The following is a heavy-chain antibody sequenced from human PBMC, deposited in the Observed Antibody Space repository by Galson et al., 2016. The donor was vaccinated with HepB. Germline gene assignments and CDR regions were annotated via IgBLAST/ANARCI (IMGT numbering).Heavy chain of an antibody. Sequence: SVKVSCKASGGTFSSYAISWVRQAPGQGLEWMGGIIPIFGAANYAQKFQGRVTITADEYMSTVYMELSSLRSEDTALYYCASVGNGGDWSFSAFDIWGQGTMVTVSS. CDR2: IIPIFGAA. CDR1: GGTFSSYA. D-gene: IGHD2-21*02. V-gene: IGHV1-69*13. CDR3: ASVGNGGDWSFSAFDI. J-gene: IGHJ3*02.